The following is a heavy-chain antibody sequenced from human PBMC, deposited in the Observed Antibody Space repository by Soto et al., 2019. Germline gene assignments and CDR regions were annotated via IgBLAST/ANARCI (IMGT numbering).Heavy chain of an antibody. D-gene: IGHD6-19*01. CDR2: IKQDGSEK. J-gene: IGHJ4*02. V-gene: IGHV3-7*03. CDR3: AKESGIAVAATDIDY. Sequence: GGSLRLSCAASGFTFSRYWMSWVRQAPGKRLEWVANIKQDGSEKYYVDSVKGRFTISRDNAKNSLYLQMSSLRAEDTAVYYCAKESGIAVAATDIDYWGQGALVTVSS. CDR1: GFTFSRYW.